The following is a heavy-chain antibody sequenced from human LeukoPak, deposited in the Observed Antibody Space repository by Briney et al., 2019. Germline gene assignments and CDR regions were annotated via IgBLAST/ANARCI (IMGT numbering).Heavy chain of an antibody. D-gene: IGHD5-12*01. V-gene: IGHV4-4*07. CDR2: IYTSGST. J-gene: IGHJ5*02. CDR3: ARDLWSGYDGNWFDP. Sequence: SETLSLTCTVSGGSISSYYWSWIRQPAGKGLEWIGRIYTSGSTNYNPSLKSRVTMSVDTSKNQFSLKLSSVTAADTAVYYWARDLWSGYDGNWFDPWGQGTLVTVSS. CDR1: GGSISSYY.